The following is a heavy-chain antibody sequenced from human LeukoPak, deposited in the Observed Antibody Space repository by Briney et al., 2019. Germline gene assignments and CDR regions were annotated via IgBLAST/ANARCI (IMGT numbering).Heavy chain of an antibody. Sequence: GGSLRLPCAASGLTFSSHDMHWVRQVTGKGLEWVSAIGTLADTFYLDSVKGRFTISRENAKNSLYLQMNSLRAGDTAVYYCATGRSRGWSCAFDIWGRGTMVTVSS. CDR1: GLTFSSHD. J-gene: IGHJ3*02. D-gene: IGHD6-19*01. CDR2: IGTLADT. CDR3: ATGRSRGWSCAFDI. V-gene: IGHV3-13*01.